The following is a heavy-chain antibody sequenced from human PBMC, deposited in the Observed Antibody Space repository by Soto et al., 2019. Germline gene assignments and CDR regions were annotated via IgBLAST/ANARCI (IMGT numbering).Heavy chain of an antibody. V-gene: IGHV4-39*01. D-gene: IGHD2-15*01. CDR1: GGSISSSSYC. J-gene: IGHJ4*02. CDR3: ARRQDIVVVVAASFFDY. Sequence: PSETLSLTCTVSGGSISSSSYCWGWIRQPPGKGLEWIGSIYYSGSTYYNPSLKSRVTISVDTSKNQFSLKLSSVTAADTAVYYCARRQDIVVVVAASFFDYWGQGTLVTVSS. CDR2: IYYSGST.